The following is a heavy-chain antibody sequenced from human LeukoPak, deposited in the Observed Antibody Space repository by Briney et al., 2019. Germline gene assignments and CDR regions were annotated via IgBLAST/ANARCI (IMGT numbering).Heavy chain of an antibody. V-gene: IGHV4-59*08. CDR2: IYYSGGT. J-gene: IGHJ5*02. CDR1: GGSISSYY. D-gene: IGHD2-15*01. Sequence: SETLSLTCTVSGGSISSYYWSWIRQPPGKGLEWIGYIYYSGGTNYNPSLKSRVTISVDTSKNQFSLKLSSVTAADTAVYYCARLVQSQIYSSRGDWFDPWGQGTLVTVSS. CDR3: ARLVQSQIYSSRGDWFDP.